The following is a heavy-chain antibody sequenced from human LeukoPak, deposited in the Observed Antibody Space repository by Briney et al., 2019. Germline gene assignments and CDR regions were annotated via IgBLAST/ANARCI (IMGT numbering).Heavy chain of an antibody. Sequence: SETLSLTCTVSGGSISSSSYYWGWIRQPPGKGLERIGSIYYSGSTYYNPSLKSRVTISVDTSKNQFSLKLSSVTAADTAVYYCARGGDSSSWYFDYWGQGTLVTVSS. V-gene: IGHV4-39*07. CDR2: IYYSGST. J-gene: IGHJ4*02. D-gene: IGHD6-13*01. CDR3: ARGGDSSSWYFDY. CDR1: GGSISSSSYY.